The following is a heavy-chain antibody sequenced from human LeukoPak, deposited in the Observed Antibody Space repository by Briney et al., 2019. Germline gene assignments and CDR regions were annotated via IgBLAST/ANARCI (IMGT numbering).Heavy chain of an antibody. CDR1: GFTFDDYG. CDR3: ARLSIAAAVYYYYMDV. J-gene: IGHJ6*03. Sequence: GGSLRLSCAASGFTFDDYGMSWVRHAPGKGLEWGSGINWNGGSTGYADSVKVRFTISRDNAKNSLYLQMNSLRAEDTALYYCARLSIAAAVYYYYMDVWGKGTTVTVSS. D-gene: IGHD6-13*01. V-gene: IGHV3-20*04. CDR2: INWNGGST.